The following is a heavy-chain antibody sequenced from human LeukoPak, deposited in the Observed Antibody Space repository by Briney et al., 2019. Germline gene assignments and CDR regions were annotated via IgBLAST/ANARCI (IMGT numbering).Heavy chain of an antibody. CDR2: MNPNSGNT. V-gene: IGHV1-8*01. Sequence: ASVKVSCKASGYTFTSYDINWVRQATGQGLEWMGWMNPNSGNTGYAQKIQGRVTMTRDTSTSTAYVELSSLRSEDTAVYYCVRGRYYYGSETYNPFDPWGQGTLVTVSS. CDR1: GYTFTSYD. J-gene: IGHJ5*02. CDR3: VRGRYYYGSETYNPFDP. D-gene: IGHD3-10*01.